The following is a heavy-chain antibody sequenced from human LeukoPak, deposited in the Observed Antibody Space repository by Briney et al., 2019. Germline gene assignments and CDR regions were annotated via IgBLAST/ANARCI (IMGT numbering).Heavy chain of an antibody. CDR1: GGSISSYY. CDR3: ARDEQQLVGDWFDP. V-gene: IGHV4-4*07. D-gene: IGHD6-13*01. Sequence: SETLSLTCTVSGGSISSYYWSWIRQPAGKGLEWIGRIYTSGSTNYNPSLKSRGTMSVDTSKNQFSLKLSSVTAADTAVYYCARDEQQLVGDWFDPWGQGTLVTVSS. CDR2: IYTSGST. J-gene: IGHJ5*02.